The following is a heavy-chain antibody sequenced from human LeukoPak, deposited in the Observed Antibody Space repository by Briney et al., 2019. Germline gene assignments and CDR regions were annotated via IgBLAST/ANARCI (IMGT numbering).Heavy chain of an antibody. CDR2: IYSGGST. J-gene: IGHJ4*02. D-gene: IGHD3-3*01. CDR1: GFTVSSNY. CDR3: ARDLYWSGYYSS. Sequence: GGSLRLSCAASGFTVSSNYMSWVRQAPGKGLEWVSVIYSGGSTYYADSVKGRFTIFRHNSKNTLYLQMNSLRAEDTAVYYCARDLYWSGYYSSWGQGTLVTVSS. V-gene: IGHV3-53*04.